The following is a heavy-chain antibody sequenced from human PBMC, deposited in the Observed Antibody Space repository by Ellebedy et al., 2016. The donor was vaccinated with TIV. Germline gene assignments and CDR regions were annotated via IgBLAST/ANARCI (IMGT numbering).Heavy chain of an antibody. V-gene: IGHV1-2*02. CDR3: ARGPYGGISVWYFDV. J-gene: IGHJ2*01. D-gene: IGHD4-23*01. Sequence: ASVKVSCKASGYTFTGYYMHWVRQAPGQGLEWMGWINPNSGGTNYAQKFQGRVTLTRDTSTSTAYMELSSLRSDDPAVYYCARGPYGGISVWYFDVWGRGTLVTVSS. CDR2: INPNSGGT. CDR1: GYTFTGYY.